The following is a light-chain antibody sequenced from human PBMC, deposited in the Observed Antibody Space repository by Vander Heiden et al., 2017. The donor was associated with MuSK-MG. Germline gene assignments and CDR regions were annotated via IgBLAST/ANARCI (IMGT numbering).Light chain of an antibody. CDR2: DDS. CDR3: QVGDSSSELV. J-gene: IGLJ3*02. CDR1: NIGSKS. Sequence: SYVLTQPPSVSVAPGKTARITCGGKNIGSKSVHWYQQKPGQAPVLVVYDDSDRPAGIPERFSGSNSGNTATLTISRVEAGDEAYYYCQVGDSSSELVFGGGTKLTVL. V-gene: IGLV3-21*03.